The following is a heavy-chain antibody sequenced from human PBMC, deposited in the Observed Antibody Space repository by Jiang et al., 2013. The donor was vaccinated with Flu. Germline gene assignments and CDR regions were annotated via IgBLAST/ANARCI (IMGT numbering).Heavy chain of an antibody. D-gene: IGHD3-16*01. CDR1: GHPVSELS. Sequence: SGAEVKKPGASVKVSCKVSGHPVSELSIHWVRQAPGKGLEWMGGFDSEDGGTLYTQAFHGRVSMTEDTFTDTAYLDLSRLRYDDTAVYFCVRVRYNYGHYYFDFWGQGTLVTVS. CDR2: FDSEDGGT. CDR3: VRVRYNYGHYYFDF. V-gene: IGHV1-24*01. J-gene: IGHJ4*02.